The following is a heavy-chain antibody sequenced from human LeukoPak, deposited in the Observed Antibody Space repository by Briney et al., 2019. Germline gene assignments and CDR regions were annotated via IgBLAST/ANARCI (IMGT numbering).Heavy chain of an antibody. CDR2: INHSGST. V-gene: IGHV4-34*01. Sequence: SETLSLTCAVYGGSSSGYYWSWIRQPPGKGLEWIGEINHSGSTNYNPSLKSRVTISVDTSKNQFSLKLSSVTAADTAVYYCARGPIYGDYADAFDIWGQGTMVTVSS. CDR3: ARGPIYGDYADAFDI. CDR1: GGSSSGYY. J-gene: IGHJ3*02. D-gene: IGHD4-17*01.